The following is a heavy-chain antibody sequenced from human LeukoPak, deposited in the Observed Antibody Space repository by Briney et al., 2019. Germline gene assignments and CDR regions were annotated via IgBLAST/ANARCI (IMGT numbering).Heavy chain of an antibody. J-gene: IGHJ4*02. D-gene: IGHD3-22*01. CDR1: GGSISSYY. V-gene: IGHV4-59*01. Sequence: SETLSLTCTVSGGSISSYYWSWIRQPPGKGLEWIGYIYYSGSTNYNPSLKSRVTISVDTSKNQFSLKLSSVTAADTAVYYCARFGSSGHYFDYWGQGTLVTVSS. CDR2: IYYSGST. CDR3: ARFGSSGHYFDY.